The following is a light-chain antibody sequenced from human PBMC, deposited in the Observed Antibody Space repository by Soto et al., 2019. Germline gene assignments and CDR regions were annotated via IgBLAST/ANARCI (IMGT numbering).Light chain of an antibody. CDR3: QQYNNWPPWK. CDR2: GAS. Sequence: EIVMTQSPATLSVSPGERATLSCRASQSVSSNLAWYQQKPGQAPRLLIYGASTRATGIPARFSGSGSGTEFTLTISSLQSEDFAVYYCQQYNNWPPWKFGQGTRWISN. J-gene: IGKJ1*01. V-gene: IGKV3-15*01. CDR1: QSVSSN.